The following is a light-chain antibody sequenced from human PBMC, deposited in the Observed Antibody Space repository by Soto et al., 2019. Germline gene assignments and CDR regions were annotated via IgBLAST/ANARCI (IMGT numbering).Light chain of an antibody. Sequence: QSALAQPASVSGSPGQSITLSCTGTSGDVGSYNLVSWYQQHPGKAPKLMIYEGSKRPSGVSTRFSGSKSGNTASLTISGLQAEDEADYYCCSYSGSRTFVFGNGTKVTVL. CDR1: SGDVGSYNL. V-gene: IGLV2-23*03. CDR3: CSYSGSRTFV. J-gene: IGLJ1*01. CDR2: EGS.